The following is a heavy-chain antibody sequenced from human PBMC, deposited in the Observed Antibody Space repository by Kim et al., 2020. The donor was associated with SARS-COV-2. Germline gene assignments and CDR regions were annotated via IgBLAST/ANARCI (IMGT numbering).Heavy chain of an antibody. V-gene: IGHV3-23*01. CDR2: ICGSVSGT. J-gene: IGHJ2*01. CDR3: ARHLHVTDVTFYWYFDV. CDR1: GFTFRHSA. D-gene: IGHD3-16*01. Sequence: GGSLRLSCAASGFTFRHSAMSWVRQAPGKGLEWVSGICGSVSGTYYADPVNGRFSIYRDNSQSTLFLQMDNLRAEDTAVYYCARHLHVTDVTFYWYFDVWGRGTLVTVSS.